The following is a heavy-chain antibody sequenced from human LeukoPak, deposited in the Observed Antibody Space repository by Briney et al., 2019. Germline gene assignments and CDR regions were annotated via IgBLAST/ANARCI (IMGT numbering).Heavy chain of an antibody. J-gene: IGHJ4*02. D-gene: IGHD1-26*01. CDR2: ISGSGGST. V-gene: IGHV3-23*01. CDR3: AKWSGSYYEIDY. Sequence: GGSLRLSCAASGFKFETYWMTWVRQAPGRGLEWVSAISGSGGSTYYADSVKGRFTISRDNSKNTLYLQMNSLRAEDTAVYYCAKWSGSYYEIDYWGQGTLVTVSS. CDR1: GFKFETYW.